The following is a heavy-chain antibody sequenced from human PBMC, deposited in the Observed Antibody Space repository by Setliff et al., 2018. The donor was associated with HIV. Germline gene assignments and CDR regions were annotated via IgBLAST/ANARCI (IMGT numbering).Heavy chain of an antibody. CDR1: GDSVSSASYY. J-gene: IGHJ6*03. CDR3: ASEAWTSYRSSSGYYYYYMDV. Sequence: KASETLSLTCTVSGDSVSSASYYWSWIRQPPGKGLEWIGYIYYSGTTKYNPSLKSRVTISVDTSKNQFSLKQSSVTAADTAVYYCASEAWTSYRSSSGYYYYYMDVWGKGTTVTVSS. D-gene: IGHD6-6*01. V-gene: IGHV4-61*01. CDR2: IYYSGTT.